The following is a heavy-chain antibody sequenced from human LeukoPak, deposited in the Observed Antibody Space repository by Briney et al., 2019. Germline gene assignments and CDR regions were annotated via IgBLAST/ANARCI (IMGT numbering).Heavy chain of an antibody. Sequence: PGGSLRLSCAASGFTFSSYAMSWVRQAPGKGLEWVSAISGSGGSTYYADSVKGRFTISRDNSKNTLYLQMNSLRAEDTAVYYCAISLRFLEWSTFDYWGQGTLVTVSS. D-gene: IGHD3-3*01. V-gene: IGHV3-23*01. CDR1: GFTFSSYA. CDR3: AISLRFLEWSTFDY. J-gene: IGHJ4*02. CDR2: ISGSGGST.